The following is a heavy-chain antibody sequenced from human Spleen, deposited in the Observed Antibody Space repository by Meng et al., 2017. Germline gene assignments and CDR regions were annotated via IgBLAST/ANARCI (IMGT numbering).Heavy chain of an antibody. CDR2: IDPKSGDT. Sequence: VWMGRIDPKSGDTHYAQRFQGRVTMTGDTSISTAYMELSGLRSEDTAMYYCARDEDISAAGKLFGDYWGQGTLVTVSS. V-gene: IGHV1-2*06. J-gene: IGHJ4*02. D-gene: IGHD6-13*01. CDR3: ARDEDISAAGKLFGDY.